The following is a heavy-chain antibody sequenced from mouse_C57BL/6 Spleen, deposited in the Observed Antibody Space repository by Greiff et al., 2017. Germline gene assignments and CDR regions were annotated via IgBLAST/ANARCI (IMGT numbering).Heavy chain of an antibody. J-gene: IGHJ4*01. Sequence: VQGVESGPELVKPGASVKISCKASGYAFSSSWKNWVKQRPGKGLEWIGRIYPGDGDTNYNGKFKGKATLTADKSSSTAYMQLSSLTSEDSAVYFCARGLGGMGCWGQGASVTVSS. D-gene: IGHD2-4*01. CDR1: GYAFSSSW. V-gene: IGHV1-82*01. CDR3: ARGLGGMGC. CDR2: IYPGDGDT.